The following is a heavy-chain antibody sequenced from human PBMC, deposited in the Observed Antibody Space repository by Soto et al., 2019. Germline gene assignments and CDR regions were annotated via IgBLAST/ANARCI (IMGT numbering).Heavy chain of an antibody. J-gene: IGHJ4*02. D-gene: IGHD3-10*01. Sequence: PGGSLRLSCAVSGFRFSDDHMDWVRQAPGKGLEWVGRSRKKADSYTAEYAASVKGRFIISRDESNNSLYLQMNGLKTEDTAVYFCASDYRDFWRRGTLVTVSS. V-gene: IGHV3-72*01. CDR3: ASDYRDF. CDR2: SRKKADSYTA. CDR1: GFRFSDDH.